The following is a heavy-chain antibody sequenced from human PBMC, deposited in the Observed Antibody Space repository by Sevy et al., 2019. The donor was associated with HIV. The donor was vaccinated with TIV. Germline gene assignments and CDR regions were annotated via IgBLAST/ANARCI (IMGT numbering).Heavy chain of an antibody. J-gene: IGHJ6*02. Sequence: GGSLRLSCAASGFTFDDYTMHWVRQAPGKGLEWVSLISWDGGSTYYADSVKGRFTISRDNSKNSLYLQMNSLRTEDTALYCCAKDILPASREDYYYYGMDVWGQGTTVTVSS. CDR1: GFTFDDYT. CDR3: AKDILPASREDYYYYGMDV. CDR2: ISWDGGST. V-gene: IGHV3-43*01.